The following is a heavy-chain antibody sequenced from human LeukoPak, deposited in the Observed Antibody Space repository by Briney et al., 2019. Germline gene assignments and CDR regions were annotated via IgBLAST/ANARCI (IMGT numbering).Heavy chain of an antibody. CDR3: VKDIRSGFYSGGCFDP. J-gene: IGHJ5*02. CDR2: ISWNSANV. CDR1: GFTFRNYV. Sequence: PGTSLRLSCAASGFTFRNYVMHWVRQVPGRGLEWVSGISWNSANVGYADSVKGRFTISRDNAKNSLYLQMNSLRVEDTALYYCVKDIRSGFYSGGCFDPWGQGTPVTVSS. D-gene: IGHD1-26*01. V-gene: IGHV3-9*01.